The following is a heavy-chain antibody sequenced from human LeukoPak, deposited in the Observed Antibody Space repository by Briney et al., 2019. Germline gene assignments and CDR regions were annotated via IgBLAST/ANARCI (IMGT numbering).Heavy chain of an antibody. CDR2: VYYSGTT. J-gene: IGHJ2*01. V-gene: IGHV4-59*01. CDR3: ARSDRDLWYFYL. Sequence: PSETLSLTCTVSGGSISTYYWSWIRQPPGKEQEWIGYVYYSGTTNYKYKSSLKSRVTISVDTSKNQFSLRLSSVTAADTAVYYCARSDRDLWYFYLWGRGTLVTVSS. CDR1: GGSISTYY.